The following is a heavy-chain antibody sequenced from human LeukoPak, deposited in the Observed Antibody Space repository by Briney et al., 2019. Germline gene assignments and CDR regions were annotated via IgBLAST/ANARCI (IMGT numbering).Heavy chain of an antibody. CDR2: ISSSSSTI. J-gene: IGHJ4*02. CDR3: ARDQTDIVVVPAAIPRAHDY. Sequence: GGSLRLSCAASGFTFSSYSMNWVRQAPGKGLEWVSYISSSSSTIYYADSVKGRFTISRDNAKNSLYLQMNSLRAEDTAVYYCARDQTDIVVVPAAIPRAHDYWGQGTLVTVSS. D-gene: IGHD2-2*01. CDR1: GFTFSSYS. V-gene: IGHV3-48*01.